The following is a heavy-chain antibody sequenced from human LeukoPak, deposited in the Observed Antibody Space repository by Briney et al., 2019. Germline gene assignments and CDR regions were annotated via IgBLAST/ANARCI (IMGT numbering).Heavy chain of an antibody. D-gene: IGHD3-22*01. V-gene: IGHV3-11*01. J-gene: IGHJ5*02. CDR3: ASDSSGYFGP. Sequence: GGSLRLSCAASGFTFSDYYMNWLRQAPGRGLEWASYISNSGSAKYYADSVKGRFTISRDNAKNSVYLEMNSLRAEDTAVYYCASDSSGYFGPWGQGTLVTVSS. CDR1: GFTFSDYY. CDR2: ISNSGSAK.